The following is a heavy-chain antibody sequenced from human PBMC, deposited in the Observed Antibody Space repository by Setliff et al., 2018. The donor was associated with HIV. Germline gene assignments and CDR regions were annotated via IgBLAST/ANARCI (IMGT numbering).Heavy chain of an antibody. Sequence: GGSLRLSCAASGFTFSSYVMHWVRQAPGKGLEWVAVIWHDGNNKNYADSVKGRFTISRDNSKNNLYLQMNSLKVDETGIYYCLKGDPAWEVPSSLAFDYWGQGALVTVSS. J-gene: IGHJ4*02. CDR2: IWHDGNNK. CDR3: LKGDPAWEVPSSLAFDY. D-gene: IGHD1-26*01. V-gene: IGHV3-33*03. CDR1: GFTFSSYV.